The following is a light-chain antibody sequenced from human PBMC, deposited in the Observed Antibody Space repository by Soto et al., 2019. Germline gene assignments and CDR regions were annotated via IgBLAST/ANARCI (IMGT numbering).Light chain of an antibody. CDR2: EVT. J-gene: IGLJ1*01. Sequence: QSALTQPASVSGSPRQSITISCTGTNSDVGSYNLVSWFQQHPGKAPKLVIYEVTKRPSGVSDRFSGSKSGNTASLTISGLQAEEEADYYCFSYAGDSVYVFGTGTKLTVL. CDR3: FSYAGDSVYV. CDR1: NSDVGSYNL. V-gene: IGLV2-23*02.